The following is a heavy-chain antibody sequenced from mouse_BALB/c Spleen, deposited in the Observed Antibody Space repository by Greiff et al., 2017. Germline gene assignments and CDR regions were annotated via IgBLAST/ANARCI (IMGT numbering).Heavy chain of an antibody. CDR1: GYSITSDYA. D-gene: IGHD2-4*01. V-gene: IGHV3-2*02. CDR3: AREDYDYTFDY. J-gene: IGHJ2*01. Sequence: VQLQESGPGLVKPSQSLSLTCTVTGYSITSDYAWNWIRQFPGNKLEWMGYISYSGSTSYNPSLKSRISITRDTSKNQFFLQLNSVTTEDTATYYCAREDYDYTFDYWGQGTTLTVSS. CDR2: ISYSGST.